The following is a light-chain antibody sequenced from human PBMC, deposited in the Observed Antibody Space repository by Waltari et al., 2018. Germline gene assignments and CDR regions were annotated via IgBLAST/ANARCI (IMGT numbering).Light chain of an antibody. J-gene: IGLJ1*01. CDR3: CSLTTSTSLDYV. CDR2: DVS. CDR1: SDDVGSSNY. V-gene: IGLV2-14*01. Sequence: QSALTQPASVSGSPGQSITISCTGTSDDVGSSNYVSWYQQHPGKAPKLLISDVSERPSGVSNRFSGSKSGNTASLTISGLQSEDEADYYCCSLTTSTSLDYVFGTGTKVTVL.